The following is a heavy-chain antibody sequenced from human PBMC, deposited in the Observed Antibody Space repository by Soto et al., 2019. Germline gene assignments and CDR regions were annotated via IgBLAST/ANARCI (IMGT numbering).Heavy chain of an antibody. CDR3: ARDGYDGSGSPYPAY. D-gene: IGHD3-10*01. J-gene: IGHJ4*02. CDR2: IYYLGST. V-gene: IGHV4-59*01. CDR1: CGSMSEYF. Sequence: SETLSLTCSVSCGSMSEYFWSWIRQSPGKGLEWIGYIYYLGSTDYNPSLKSRVTISVDTSKRQLSLRLTSVTAADTAVYYCARDGYDGSGSPYPAYWGPGTQVTVS.